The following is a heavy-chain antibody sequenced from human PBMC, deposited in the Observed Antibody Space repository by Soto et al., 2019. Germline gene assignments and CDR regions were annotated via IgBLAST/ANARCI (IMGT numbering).Heavy chain of an antibody. CDR1: GGSISSYY. CDR3: ARAIYDFWSGYSPYGMDV. CDR2: IYYSGST. D-gene: IGHD3-3*01. Sequence: SETLSLTCTVSGGSISSYYWSWIRQPPGKGLEWIGYIYYSGSTNYNPSLKSRATISVDTSKNQFSLKLSSVTAADTAVYYCARAIYDFWSGYSPYGMDVWGQGTTVTVSS. J-gene: IGHJ6*02. V-gene: IGHV4-59*01.